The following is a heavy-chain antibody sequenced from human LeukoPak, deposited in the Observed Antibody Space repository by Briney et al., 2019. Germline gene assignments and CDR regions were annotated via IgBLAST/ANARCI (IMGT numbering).Heavy chain of an antibody. CDR1: GFSFNYFS. Sequence: PGGSLRLSCAASGFSFNYFSLNWVRQAPGKGLEWVSSISSSGDYTYYADSVKGRFTISRDSAKNSLYLQMNRLRAEDTAVYYCTRMGLRYHLDYWGQGTLVTVSS. V-gene: IGHV3-21*01. CDR2: ISSSGDYT. D-gene: IGHD3-9*01. CDR3: TRMGLRYHLDY. J-gene: IGHJ4*02.